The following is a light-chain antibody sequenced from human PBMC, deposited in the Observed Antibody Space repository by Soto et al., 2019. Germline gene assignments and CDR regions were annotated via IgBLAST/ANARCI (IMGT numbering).Light chain of an antibody. CDR3: QQYDTYPRT. J-gene: IGKJ1*01. Sequence: DLQMTQSPSTLSASVGDRVNITCRASQSISNWLAGYQPKPGKAPKLLIFKASTLERGVPLSFSRRRSGTEFTLNISSVQPDDFANYHCQQYDTYPRTFGQGTKVDIK. V-gene: IGKV1-5*03. CDR1: QSISNW. CDR2: KAS.